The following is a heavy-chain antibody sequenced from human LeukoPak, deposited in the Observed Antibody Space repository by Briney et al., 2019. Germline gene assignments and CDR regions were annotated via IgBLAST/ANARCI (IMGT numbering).Heavy chain of an antibody. V-gene: IGHV3-48*01. CDR3: ARDQGGLGY. Sequence: GGSLRLSCVASGITFSSYSMNWVRQAPGKGLEWVSYISSFSGTINYADSVKGRFTISGDNAKNSLYLQMNSLRAEDTAVYYCARDQGGLGYWGQGTLVTVSS. D-gene: IGHD3-16*01. J-gene: IGHJ4*02. CDR2: ISSFSGTI. CDR1: GITFSSYS.